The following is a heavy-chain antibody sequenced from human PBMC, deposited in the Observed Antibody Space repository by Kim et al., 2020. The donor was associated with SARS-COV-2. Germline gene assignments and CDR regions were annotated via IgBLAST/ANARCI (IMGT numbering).Heavy chain of an antibody. CDR1: GFTFNSYG. Sequence: GGSLRLSCAASGFTFNSYGMHWVRQAPGKGLEWVAVISYDGSNKYYGDSVKGRITISRDNSKNTLYLQMNSLRVEDTAVYYCAKDFNYGMDVWGQGTTVTVSS. CDR2: ISYDGSNK. CDR3: AKDFNYGMDV. J-gene: IGHJ6*02. V-gene: IGHV3-30*18.